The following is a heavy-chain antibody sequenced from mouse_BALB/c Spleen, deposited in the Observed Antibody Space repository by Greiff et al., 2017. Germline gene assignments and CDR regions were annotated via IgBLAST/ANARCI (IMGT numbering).Heavy chain of an antibody. CDR2: IRNKANGYTT. D-gene: IGHD2-10*02. Sequence: DVQLVESGGGLVQPGGSLRLSCATSGFTFTDYYMSWVRQPPGKALEWLGFIRNKANGYTTEYSASVKGRFTISRDNSQSILYLQMNTLRAEDSATYYCARDKKYGNYDAMDYWGQGTSVTVSS. V-gene: IGHV7-3*02. CDR3: ARDKKYGNYDAMDY. J-gene: IGHJ4*01. CDR1: GFTFTDYY.